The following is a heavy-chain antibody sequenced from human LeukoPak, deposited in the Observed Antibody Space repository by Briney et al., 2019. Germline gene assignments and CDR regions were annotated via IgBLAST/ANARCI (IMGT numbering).Heavy chain of an antibody. CDR2: ISSSGTII. J-gene: IGHJ6*04. CDR3: ARDQLPYYYYYGMDV. V-gene: IGHV3-48*03. Sequence: GGSLRLSCAASGFTFSDYEMNWVRQAPGKGLEWVSYISSSGTIIYYADSVKGRFTVSRDNAQNSLFLQMNSLRAEDTAVYYCARDQLPYYYYYGMDVWAKGPRVPVSS. D-gene: IGHD1-1*01. CDR1: GFTFSDYE.